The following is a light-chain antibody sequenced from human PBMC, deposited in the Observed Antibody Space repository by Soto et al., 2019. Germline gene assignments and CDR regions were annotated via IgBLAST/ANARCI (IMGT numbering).Light chain of an antibody. V-gene: IGKV3-15*01. J-gene: IGKJ2*01. CDR2: GAS. Sequence: EIVMTQSPATLSVSPGERATLSCRASQSVSSNLAWYQQRPGQAPRLLIYGASTRATGIRARLSGSGSGTEFTLTFSSLHTEDFAVYYCQQHNNWPFTCGQGTKLEIK. CDR1: QSVSSN. CDR3: QQHNNWPFT.